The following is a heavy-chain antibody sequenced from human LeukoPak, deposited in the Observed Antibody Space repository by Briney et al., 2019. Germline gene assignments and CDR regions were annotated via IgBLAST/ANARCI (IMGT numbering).Heavy chain of an antibody. CDR1: GGSFSGYY. D-gene: IGHD2-2*01. CDR2: INHSGST. Sequence: SETLSLTCAVYGGSFSGYYWSWIRQPPGKGLEWIGEINHSGSTNYNPSLKSRVIISVDTSKNQFSLKLSSVTAADTAVYYCARGDFNCSSTSCYGSDAFDIWGQGTMVTVSS. J-gene: IGHJ3*02. V-gene: IGHV4-34*01. CDR3: ARGDFNCSSTSCYGSDAFDI.